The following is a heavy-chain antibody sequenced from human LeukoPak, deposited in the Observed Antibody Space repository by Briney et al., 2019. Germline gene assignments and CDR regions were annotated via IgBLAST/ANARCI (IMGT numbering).Heavy chain of an antibody. CDR2: IIPILGIA. J-gene: IGHJ4*02. CDR1: GGTFSSYT. CDR3: ASHTYYDFWSGPLDY. D-gene: IGHD3-3*01. Sequence: SVKVSCKASGGTFSSYTISWVRQAPGQGLEWMGRIIPILGIANYAQKFQGRVTITADKSTSTAYMELSSLRSEDTAVYYCASHTYYDFWSGPLDYWGQGTLVTVSS. V-gene: IGHV1-69*02.